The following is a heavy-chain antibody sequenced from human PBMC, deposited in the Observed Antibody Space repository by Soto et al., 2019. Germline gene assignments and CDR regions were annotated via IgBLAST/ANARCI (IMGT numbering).Heavy chain of an antibody. D-gene: IGHD2-15*01. V-gene: IGHV4-30-4*01. CDR2: IYYSGST. CDR3: ARVYCSGGSCYFDY. Sequence: QVQLQESGPGLVKPSQTLSLTCTVSGGSISSGDYYWSWIRQPPGKGLEWIGYIYYSGSTYYNPSLKSRVTKSVDTSTNQFCLKLRSVTAADTAVYYCARVYCSGGSCYFDYWGQGTLVTVSS. CDR1: GGSISSGDYY. J-gene: IGHJ4*02.